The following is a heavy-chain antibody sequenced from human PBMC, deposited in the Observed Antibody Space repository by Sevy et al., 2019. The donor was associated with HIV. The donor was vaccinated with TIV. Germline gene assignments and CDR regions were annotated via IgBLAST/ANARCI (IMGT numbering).Heavy chain of an antibody. CDR2: ISSSSNLI. J-gene: IGHJ4*02. CDR3: ASSADLRVLMWFDF. D-gene: IGHD2-8*01. Sequence: GGSLRLSCVVSGLSFSTYSMNWVRQAPGKGLEWVSYISSSSNLIHYGDSVKGRFTISRDNAKNSLYLQMNSLRDEDTGVYFCASSADLRVLMWFDFWGQGTLVTVSS. V-gene: IGHV3-48*02. CDR1: GLSFSTYS.